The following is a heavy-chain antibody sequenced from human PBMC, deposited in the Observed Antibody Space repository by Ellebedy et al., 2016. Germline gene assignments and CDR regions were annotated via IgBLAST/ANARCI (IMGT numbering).Heavy chain of an antibody. J-gene: IGHJ4*02. CDR3: ARGSGGIAARPYYFDY. CDR1: GGSISSGGYY. D-gene: IGHD6-6*01. V-gene: IGHV4-31*03. Sequence: SETLSLAXTVSGGSISSGGYYWSWIRQHPGKGLEWIGYIYYSGSTYYNPSLKSRVIISVDTSKNQFSLKLSSVTAADTAVYYCARGSGGIAARPYYFDYWGQGTLVTVSS. CDR2: IYYSGST.